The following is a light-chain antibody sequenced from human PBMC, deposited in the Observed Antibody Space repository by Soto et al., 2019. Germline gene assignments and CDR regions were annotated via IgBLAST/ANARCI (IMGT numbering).Light chain of an antibody. CDR2: EVS. Sequence: QSVRGQPASVSGSPGQSITISCTGTSSDVGSNNLVSWYQQHPGKAPKLMIYEVSKRPSGISNRFSGSKSGNTASLTISGLQAEDEADYYCCSYACTSSSYVFGAMTEITDL. J-gene: IGLJ1*01. CDR1: SSDVGSNNL. V-gene: IGLV2-23*02. CDR3: CSYACTSSSYV.